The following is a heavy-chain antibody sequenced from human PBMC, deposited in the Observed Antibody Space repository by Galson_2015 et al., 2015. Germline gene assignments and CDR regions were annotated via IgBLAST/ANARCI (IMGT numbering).Heavy chain of an antibody. CDR3: GRSSWYHWYFDL. V-gene: IGHV4-59*01. CDR2: IYYSGST. J-gene: IGHJ2*01. D-gene: IGHD6-13*01. CDR1: GGSISSYY. Sequence: ETLSLTCTVSGGSISSYYWSWIRQPPGKGLEWIGYIYYSGSTNYNPSLKSRVTITVDTSKNQFSLKLSSVTAADTAVYYCGRSSWYHWYFDLWGRGTLVTVSS.